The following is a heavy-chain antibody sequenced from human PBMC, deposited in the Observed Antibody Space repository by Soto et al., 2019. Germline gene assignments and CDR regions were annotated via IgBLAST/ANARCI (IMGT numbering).Heavy chain of an antibody. CDR2: ISAYNGNT. CDR3: AIVRQLVGYFFYYMDV. D-gene: IGHD6-6*01. J-gene: IGHJ6*03. Sequence: QVPLLQSGAAVKKPGASVKVSCKASGYTFTNYGITWGRQAPGQGLEWMGWISAYNGNTHYTPRLQGRVTMTTETSTSPAYMEVRGLSSDDTAAYYRAIVRQLVGYFFYYMDVWAKATTITVSS. CDR1: GYTFTNYG. V-gene: IGHV1-18*01.